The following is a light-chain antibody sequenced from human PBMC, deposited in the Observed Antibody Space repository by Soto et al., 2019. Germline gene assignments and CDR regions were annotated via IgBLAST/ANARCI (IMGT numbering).Light chain of an antibody. Sequence: EVVMRQSPATLSVSPGEISTLSCRASQIVSSGVGCYQHKTGQAPRLLIYAASTRATGIPARFSGSGSGTEFTLTISNLQSEDFAVYYCQLYKSRPLMYIFGQGTKVDI. CDR2: AAS. V-gene: IGKV3-15*01. J-gene: IGKJ2*01. CDR1: QIVSSG. CDR3: QLYKSRPLMYI.